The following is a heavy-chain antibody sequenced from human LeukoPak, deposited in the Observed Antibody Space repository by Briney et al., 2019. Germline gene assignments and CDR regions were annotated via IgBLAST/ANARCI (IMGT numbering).Heavy chain of an antibody. CDR1: GYSFTSYW. D-gene: IGHD3-22*01. CDR2: IYPGDSDT. V-gene: IGHV5-51*01. Sequence: GESLKISCKGSGYSFTSYWIGWVRQMPRKGLEWMGIIYPGDSDTRYSPSFQGQVTISADKSISTAYLQWSSLKASDTAMYYCARLLGYYDSSGYSHFDYWGQGTLVTVSS. CDR3: ARLLGYYDSSGYSHFDY. J-gene: IGHJ4*02.